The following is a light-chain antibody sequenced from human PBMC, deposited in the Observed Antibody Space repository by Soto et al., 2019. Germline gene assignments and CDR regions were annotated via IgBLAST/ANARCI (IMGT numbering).Light chain of an antibody. V-gene: IGKV1-6*01. CDR2: AAS. CDR3: LQDYTYPRT. CDR1: QAIRDD. J-gene: IGKJ1*01. Sequence: IQMTQSPSSLSASVGDRVTITCRASQAIRDDLAWYQQKPGKAPNLLIYAASHLQSGVRSRFSGSGSGTDFTLTISSLQPEDFATYYCLQDYTYPRTFGQGTKVDI.